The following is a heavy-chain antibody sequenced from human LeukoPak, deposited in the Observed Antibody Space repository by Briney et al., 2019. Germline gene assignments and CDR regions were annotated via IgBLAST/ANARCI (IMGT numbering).Heavy chain of an antibody. V-gene: IGHV3-43D*03. Sequence: GGSLRLSCAASGFTFDDYAMHWVRQAPGKGLEWVSLISWDGGSTYYADSVKGRFTISRDNSKNTLYLQMNSLRAEDTAVYYCAKDFSAYYDSSGVDYWGQGTLVTVSS. CDR1: GFTFDDYA. CDR2: ISWDGGST. CDR3: AKDFSAYYDSSGVDY. D-gene: IGHD3-22*01. J-gene: IGHJ4*02.